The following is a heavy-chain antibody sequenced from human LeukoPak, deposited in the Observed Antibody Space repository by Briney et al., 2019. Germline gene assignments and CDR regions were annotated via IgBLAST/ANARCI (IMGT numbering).Heavy chain of an antibody. J-gene: IGHJ4*02. CDR2: IIPIFGTA. CDR3: ARAGGRLLWFGEFHY. V-gene: IGHV1-69*13. D-gene: IGHD3-10*01. CDR1: GGTFSSYA. Sequence: SVKVSCKASGGTFSSYAISWVRQAPGQGLEWMGGIIPIFGTANYAQKFQGRVTITADESTSTAYMELSSLRSEDTAVYSCARAGGRLLWFGEFHYWGQGTLVTVSS.